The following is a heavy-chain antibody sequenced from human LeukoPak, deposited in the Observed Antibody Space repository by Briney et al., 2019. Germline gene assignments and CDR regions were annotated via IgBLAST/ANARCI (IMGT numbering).Heavy chain of an antibody. CDR2: IRYDGSNK. D-gene: IGHD2-2*01. Sequence: GGSLRLSCAASGFTFSSYGMHWVRQAPGKGLEWVAFIRYDGSNKYYADSVKGRFTIYRDNSKNTLYLQMNSLRTEDTAVYYCARAGCSSTDCRLDDWGQGTLVSVSS. J-gene: IGHJ4*02. CDR3: ARAGCSSTDCRLDD. V-gene: IGHV3-30*02. CDR1: GFTFSSYG.